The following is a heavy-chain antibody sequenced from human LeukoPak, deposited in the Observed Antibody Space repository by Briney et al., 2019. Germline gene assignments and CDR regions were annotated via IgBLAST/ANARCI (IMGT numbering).Heavy chain of an antibody. CDR2: ISGSGGST. CDR3: ARLFGQRAGFDY. J-gene: IGHJ4*02. Sequence: ETLSLTCAVSGGSISSNSYYWGWVRQAPGKGLEWVSAISGSGGSTYYADSVKGRFTISRDNSKNTLYLQMNSLRAEDTAVYYCARLFGQRAGFDYWGQGTLVTVSS. D-gene: IGHD3-16*01. CDR1: GGSISSNSYY. V-gene: IGHV3-23*01.